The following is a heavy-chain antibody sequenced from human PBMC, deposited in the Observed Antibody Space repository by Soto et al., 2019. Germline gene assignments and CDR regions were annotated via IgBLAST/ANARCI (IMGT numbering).Heavy chain of an antibody. J-gene: IGHJ4*02. CDR3: AKDSDTLAATYYFDY. V-gene: IGHV3-30*18. D-gene: IGHD2-15*01. CDR2: ISYDGGNK. Sequence: QVQLVESGGGVVQPGRSLRLSCAASGFTFSSYGMHWVRQAPGKGLEWVAVISYDGGNKYYADSVKGRFTISRDNSKNTLYLQMNSLRAEETAVYYCAKDSDTLAATYYFDYWGQGTLVTVSS. CDR1: GFTFSSYG.